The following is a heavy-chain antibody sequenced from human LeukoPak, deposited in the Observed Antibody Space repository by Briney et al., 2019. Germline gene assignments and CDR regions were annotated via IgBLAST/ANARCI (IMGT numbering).Heavy chain of an antibody. J-gene: IGHJ4*02. CDR3: AKIDYGGDD. D-gene: IGHD4-23*01. CDR2: ISWNSGSI. Sequence: GRSLRLSCAASGFTFDDYAMHWVRQAPGKGLEWVSGISWNSGSIGYADSVKGRFTISRDNAKNSLYLQMNSLRGEDTALYYCAKIDYGGDDWGQGTLVTVSS. CDR1: GFTFDDYA. V-gene: IGHV3-9*01.